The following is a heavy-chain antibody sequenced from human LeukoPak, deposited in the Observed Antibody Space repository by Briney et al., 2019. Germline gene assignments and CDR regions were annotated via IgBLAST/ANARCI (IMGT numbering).Heavy chain of an antibody. D-gene: IGHD5-18*01. Sequence: ASVKVSCKASGYTFTNSYIHWVRQAPGQVLEWMGLINPDGGNTNYAQNFQGRVTLTRDTSTSTVYMELSSLRSDDTAVYYCARDGGTAGYSSGSDYWGQGTLVTVSS. CDR1: GYTFTNSY. V-gene: IGHV1-46*01. J-gene: IGHJ4*02. CDR3: ARDGGTAGYSSGSDY. CDR2: INPDGGNT.